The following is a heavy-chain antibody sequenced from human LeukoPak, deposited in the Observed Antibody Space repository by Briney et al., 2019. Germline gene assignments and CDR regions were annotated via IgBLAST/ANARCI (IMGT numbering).Heavy chain of an antibody. CDR2: MNQDGSEK. CDR1: GFTFSHHW. CDR3: TRSDWGPDY. D-gene: IGHD7-27*01. Sequence: PGGSLRLSCAASGFTFSHHWMTWVRRAPGRGLEWVANMNQDGSEKYYVDSVKGRFTISRDNAKNSLYLQMNSLRAEDTAVYFCTRSDWGPDYWGQGTLVTVSS. J-gene: IGHJ4*02. V-gene: IGHV3-7*04.